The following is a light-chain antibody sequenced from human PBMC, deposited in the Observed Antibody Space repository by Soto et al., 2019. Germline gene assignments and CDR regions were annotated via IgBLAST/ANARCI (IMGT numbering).Light chain of an antibody. J-gene: IGLJ3*02. CDR3: GTWDSSLSTWV. V-gene: IGLV1-51*01. CDR2: DNN. Sequence: QSVLTQPPSVSAAPGQKVTISCSGSSSNIGNNYLSWYQQLPGTASKLLIYDNNKRPLGIPDRFSGSKYGTAATLDITGLQTGDEADYYCGTWDSSLSTWVFGGGTKLTVL. CDR1: SSNIGNNY.